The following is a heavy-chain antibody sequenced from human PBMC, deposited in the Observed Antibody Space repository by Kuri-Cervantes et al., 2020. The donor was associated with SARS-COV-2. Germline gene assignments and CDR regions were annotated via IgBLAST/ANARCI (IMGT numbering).Heavy chain of an antibody. J-gene: IGHJ4*02. V-gene: IGHV3-21*01. CDR2: ISSSSSYI. D-gene: IGHD6-19*01. CDR1: GFTFSSYA. Sequence: GESLKISCAASGFTFSSYAMHWVRQAPGKGLEWVSSISSSSSYIYYADSVKGRFTISRDNAKNSLYLQMNSLRAEDTAVYYCARDGGEQWLVHWEFDHWGQGTLVTVSS. CDR3: ARDGGEQWLVHWEFDH.